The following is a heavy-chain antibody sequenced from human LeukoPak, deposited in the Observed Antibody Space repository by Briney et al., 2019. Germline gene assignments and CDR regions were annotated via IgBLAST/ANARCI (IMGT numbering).Heavy chain of an antibody. Sequence: GGSLRLSCAASGFTFSSYEMNWGRQAPGKGLEWVSYISSSGSTIYYADSVKGRFTISRDNARNSLYLQMNSLRAEDTAVYYCAELGITMIGGVWGKGTTVTISS. J-gene: IGHJ6*04. CDR2: ISSSGSTI. CDR1: GFTFSSYE. V-gene: IGHV3-48*03. D-gene: IGHD3-10*02. CDR3: AELGITMIGGV.